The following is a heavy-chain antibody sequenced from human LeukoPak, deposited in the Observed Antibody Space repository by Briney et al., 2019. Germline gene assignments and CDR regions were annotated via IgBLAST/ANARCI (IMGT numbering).Heavy chain of an antibody. CDR3: ARAPRGGASDY. CDR1: GGTFSSYA. Sequence: ASVKVSCKASGGTFSSYATSWVRQAPGQGLEWMGWISAHNGNSNYAQKFQGRVTMTTDTSTSTAYMEVRSLRSDDTAVYYCARAPRGGASDYWGQGTLVTVSS. D-gene: IGHD1-26*01. V-gene: IGHV1-18*01. J-gene: IGHJ4*02. CDR2: ISAHNGNS.